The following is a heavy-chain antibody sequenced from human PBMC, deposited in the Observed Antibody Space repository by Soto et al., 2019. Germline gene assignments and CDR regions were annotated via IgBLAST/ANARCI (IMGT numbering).Heavy chain of an antibody. V-gene: IGHV3-23*01. J-gene: IGHJ3*02. CDR3: AKELRITIFGVVMPDAFDI. CDR1: GFTFSSYA. CDR2: ISGSGGST. Sequence: GGSLRLSCAASGFTFSSYAMSWVRQAPGKGLEWVSAISGSGGSTYYADSVKGRFTISRDNSKNTLYLQMNSLRAEDTAVYYCAKELRITIFGVVMPDAFDIWGQGTMVTVSS. D-gene: IGHD3-3*01.